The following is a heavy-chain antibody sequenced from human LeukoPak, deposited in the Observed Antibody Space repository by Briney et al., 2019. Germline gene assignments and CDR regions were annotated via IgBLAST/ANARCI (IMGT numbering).Heavy chain of an antibody. Sequence: PGGSLRLSCAASGFTFSSYAMHWVRQAPGKGPEWVAVISYDGSNKYYADSVKGRFTISRDNSKNTLYLQMNSLRAEDTAVYYCARIIPVDYWGQGTLVTVSS. CDR2: ISYDGSNK. CDR1: GFTFSSYA. CDR3: ARIIPVDY. D-gene: IGHD3-10*01. V-gene: IGHV3-30-3*01. J-gene: IGHJ4*02.